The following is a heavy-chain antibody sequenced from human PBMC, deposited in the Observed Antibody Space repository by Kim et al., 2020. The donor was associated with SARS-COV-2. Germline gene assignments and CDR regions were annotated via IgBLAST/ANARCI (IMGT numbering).Heavy chain of an antibody. V-gene: IGHV3-64D*06. CDR1: GFTFSSYA. CDR3: VKERTSGWYDFDS. Sequence: GGSLRLSCSASGFTFSSYAMHWVRQAPGKGLEYVSGISTNGGSTYYVDSVKDRFIISRDNSRNMLNLQMSSLRSEDTAVYYCVKERTSGWYDFDSWGQGTLVTVSS. J-gene: IGHJ4*02. D-gene: IGHD6-19*01. CDR2: ISTNGGST.